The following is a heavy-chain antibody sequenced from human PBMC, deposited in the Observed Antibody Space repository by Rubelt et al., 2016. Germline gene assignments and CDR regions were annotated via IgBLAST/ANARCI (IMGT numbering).Heavy chain of an antibody. J-gene: IGHJ5*02. CDR2: ISAYNGNT. CDR3: ASMYSSSWYRGWFDP. V-gene: IGHV1-18*01. Sequence: QVQLVQSGAEVKKPGASVKVSCKASGYTFTSYGISWVRQAPGHGLEWMGWISAYNGNTNYAQKLQGRVTMSTENATSTAYRGLRSLRSDDTAVYYCASMYSSSWYRGWFDPWGQGTLVTVSS. D-gene: IGHD6-13*01. CDR1: GYTFTSYG.